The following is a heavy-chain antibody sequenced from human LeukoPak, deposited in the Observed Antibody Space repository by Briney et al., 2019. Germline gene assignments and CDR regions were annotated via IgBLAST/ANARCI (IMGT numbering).Heavy chain of an antibody. CDR2: IYYSGST. D-gene: IGHD5-24*01. J-gene: IGHJ4*02. Sequence: SETLSLTCTVSGGSISSSSYYWGWIRQPPGKGLEWIGSIYYSGSTYYNPSLKSRVTISVDTSKNQFSLKLSSVTAADTAVYYCARAGIMATTPFGYWGQGTLVSVSS. V-gene: IGHV4-39*02. CDR3: ARAGIMATTPFGY. CDR1: GGSISSSSYY.